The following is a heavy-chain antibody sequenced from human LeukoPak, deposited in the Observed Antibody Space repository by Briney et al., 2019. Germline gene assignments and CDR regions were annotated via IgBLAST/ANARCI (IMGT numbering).Heavy chain of an antibody. V-gene: IGHV3-30-3*01. D-gene: IGHD1-26*01. CDR2: ISYDGSNK. CDR1: WFTFSSYA. CDR3: AREYSGSPARFDY. J-gene: IGHJ4*02. Sequence: GGSLRLSCAASWFTFSSYAMHWVGQAPGKRLEWVAVISYDGSNKYYADSVKGRFTISRDNAKNTLYLQMNSLRAEDTAVYYCAREYSGSPARFDYWGQGTLVTVSS.